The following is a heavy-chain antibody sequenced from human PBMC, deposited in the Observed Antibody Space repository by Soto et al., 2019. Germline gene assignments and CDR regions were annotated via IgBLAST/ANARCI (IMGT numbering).Heavy chain of an antibody. Sequence: QLQLQESGSGLIKPSQTVSLTCAVSGGSISGGGSSWNWIRQPPGKGLEWIGYIYDSGRSYYNPFHNSRATLYVDTPKNRFSLALTSANAEDTAVYFCARGTQSSFDTSAYPPGPHFAFDLWSQGTMATVSS. J-gene: IGHJ3*01. V-gene: IGHV4-30-2*01. D-gene: IGHD3-22*01. CDR3: ARGTQSSFDTSAYPPGPHFAFDL. CDR1: GGSISGGGSS. CDR2: IYDSGRS.